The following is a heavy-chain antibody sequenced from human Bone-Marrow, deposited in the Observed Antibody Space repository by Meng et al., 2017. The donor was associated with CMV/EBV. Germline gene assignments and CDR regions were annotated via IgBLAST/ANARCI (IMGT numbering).Heavy chain of an antibody. CDR2: IIPIFGTA. D-gene: IGHD3-16*01. V-gene: IGHV1-69*05. CDR3: APWGSNWFDP. Sequence: VSCKASGGTFRSYDISWVRQDPGQGLEWMGGIIPIFGTANDAQKFQGRVTITTDESTSTAYMELSSLRSEDTAVYYCAPWGSNWFDPWGQGTLVTVSS. J-gene: IGHJ5*02. CDR1: GGTFRSYD.